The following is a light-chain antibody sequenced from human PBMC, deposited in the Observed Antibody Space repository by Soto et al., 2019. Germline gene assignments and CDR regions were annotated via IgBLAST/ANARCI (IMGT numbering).Light chain of an antibody. CDR3: SSYAGSNNFV. Sequence: QSALTQPPSASGFPGQSVTISCTGTSSDVGYYDYVSCYQQHPGKAPKLVIYEVTKRPSGVPDRVSAFKSGNTASLTVSGLRAEDEADYYCSSYAGSNNFVFGSGTKLTVL. CDR2: EVT. J-gene: IGLJ1*01. CDR1: SSDVGYYDY. V-gene: IGLV2-8*01.